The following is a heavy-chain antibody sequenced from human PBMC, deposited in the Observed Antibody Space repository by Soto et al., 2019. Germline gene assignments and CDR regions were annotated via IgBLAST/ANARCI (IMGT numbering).Heavy chain of an antibody. Sequence: QVQLVQSGAEVKKPGASVKVSCKASGYTFTSYGISWVRQAPGQGLEWMGWISAYNGDTNDAQKFHGRVTMTRDTSTSTAYMELRSLRSADTAVYYCLSGATGDYWGQGTLVTVSS. J-gene: IGHJ4*02. CDR3: LSGATGDY. CDR2: ISAYNGDT. CDR1: GYTFTSYG. D-gene: IGHD1-26*01. V-gene: IGHV1-18*01.